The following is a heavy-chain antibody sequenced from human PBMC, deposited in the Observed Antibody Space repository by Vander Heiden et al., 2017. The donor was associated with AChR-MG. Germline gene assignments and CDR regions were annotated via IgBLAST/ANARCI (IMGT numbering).Heavy chain of an antibody. D-gene: IGHD3-10*01. CDR3: ARDLLSITMVRGVTRPWFDP. V-gene: IGHV4-38-2*02. CDR2: IYHSGST. CDR1: GYSISSGYY. Sequence: QVQLQESGPGLVKPSETLSLTCAVSGYSISSGYYWGWIRQPPGKGLEWIGSIYHSGSTYYNPSLKSRVTISVDTSKNQFSLKLSSVTAADTAVYYCARDLLSITMVRGVTRPWFDPWGQGTLVTVSS. J-gene: IGHJ5*02.